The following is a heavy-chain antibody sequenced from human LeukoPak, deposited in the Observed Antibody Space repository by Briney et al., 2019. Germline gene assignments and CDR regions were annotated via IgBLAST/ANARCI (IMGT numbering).Heavy chain of an antibody. CDR2: ISHSGST. CDR1: GGSFSGYY. J-gene: IGHJ4*02. V-gene: IGHV4-34*01. Sequence: SETLSLNCGVYGGSFSGYYWSWLRQPPGKGLEWIGEISHSGSTNYNPSLKSRVTISVDTSKNQFSLNLTSVTAADTAVYYCARAEATYAFFDHWGPGTLVTVSS. CDR3: ARAEATYAFFDH. D-gene: IGHD2-2*01.